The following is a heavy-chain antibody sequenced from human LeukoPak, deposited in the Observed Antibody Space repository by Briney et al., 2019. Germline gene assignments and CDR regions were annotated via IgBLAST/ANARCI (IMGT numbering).Heavy chain of an antibody. CDR1: GFTFDDYA. V-gene: IGHV3-9*01. Sequence: GRSLRLPCAASGFTFDDYAMHWVRQAPGKGLEWASGISWNSGSIGYADSVKGRFTISRDNAKNSLYLQMNSLRAEDTALYYCAKDKDSSSWPSNWFDPWGQGTLVTVSS. D-gene: IGHD6-13*01. CDR3: AKDKDSSSWPSNWFDP. CDR2: ISWNSGSI. J-gene: IGHJ5*02.